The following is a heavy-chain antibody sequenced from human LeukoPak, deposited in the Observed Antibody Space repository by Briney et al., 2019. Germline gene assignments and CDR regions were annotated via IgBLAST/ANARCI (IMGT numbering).Heavy chain of an antibody. V-gene: IGHV1-69*04. Sequence: SVKVSCKASGGTFSSYAISWVRQAPGQGLEWMGRIIPILGIANYARKFQGRVTITADKSTSTAYMELSSLRSEDTAVYYCARDRRITIFGVAIESYYYMDVWGKGTTVTVSS. CDR1: GGTFSSYA. D-gene: IGHD3-3*01. CDR2: IIPILGIA. J-gene: IGHJ6*03. CDR3: ARDRRITIFGVAIESYYYMDV.